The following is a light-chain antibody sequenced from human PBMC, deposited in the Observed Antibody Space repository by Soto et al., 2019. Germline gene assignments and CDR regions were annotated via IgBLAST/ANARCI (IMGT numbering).Light chain of an antibody. J-gene: IGLJ1*01. CDR2: EVS. V-gene: IGLV2-14*01. Sequence: QSALTQPASVSGSPGQSITISCTGTRSDVGGYVSWYQQHPGKAPKLMIYEVSNRPSGVSNRFSGSKSGNTASLTISGLQAEDEADYYCSSYTSSSTLVFGTGTKLTVL. CDR3: SSYTSSSTLV. CDR1: RSDVGGY.